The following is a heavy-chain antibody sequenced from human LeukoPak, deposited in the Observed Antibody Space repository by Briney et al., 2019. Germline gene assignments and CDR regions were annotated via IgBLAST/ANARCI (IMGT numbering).Heavy chain of an antibody. Sequence: PSETLSLTCTVSGGSISSSSYYWGWIRQPPGKGLEWIGSIYYSGSTYYNPSLKSRVTISVDTSKNQFPLKLSSVTAADTAVYYCASAYDSSGYYPFDYWGQGTLVTVSP. CDR2: IYYSGST. CDR1: GGSISSSSYY. V-gene: IGHV4-39*01. J-gene: IGHJ4*02. CDR3: ASAYDSSGYYPFDY. D-gene: IGHD3-22*01.